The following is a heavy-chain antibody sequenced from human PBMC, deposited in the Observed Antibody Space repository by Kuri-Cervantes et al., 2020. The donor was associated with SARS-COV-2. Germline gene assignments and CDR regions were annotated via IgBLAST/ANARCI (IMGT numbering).Heavy chain of an antibody. D-gene: IGHD3-3*01. J-gene: IGHJ6*03. Sequence: GGSLRLSCAASGFTFSSYSMNWVRQAPGKGLEWVSYISSSSSTIYYADSVKGRFTISRDNAKNSLYLQMNSLRAEDTAVYYCARGRYVGSGSSYYYYCYMDVWGKGTTVTVSS. CDR2: ISSSSSTI. CDR3: ARGRYVGSGSSYYYYCYMDV. V-gene: IGHV3-48*04. CDR1: GFTFSSYS.